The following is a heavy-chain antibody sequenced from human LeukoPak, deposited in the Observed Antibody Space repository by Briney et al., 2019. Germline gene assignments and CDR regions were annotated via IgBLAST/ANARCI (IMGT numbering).Heavy chain of an antibody. D-gene: IGHD6-19*01. CDR3: ASFIAVAGG. J-gene: IGHJ4*02. Sequence: GRSLRLSCAASGFTFDDYAMHWARQAPGKGLEWVSGISWNSGSIGYADSVKGRFTISRDNAKNSLYLQMNSLGAEDTAVYYCASFIAVAGGWGQGTLVTVSS. CDR2: ISWNSGSI. CDR1: GFTFDDYA. V-gene: IGHV3-9*01.